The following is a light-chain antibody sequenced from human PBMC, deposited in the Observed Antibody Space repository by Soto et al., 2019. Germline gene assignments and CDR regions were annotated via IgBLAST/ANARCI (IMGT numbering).Light chain of an antibody. J-gene: IGKJ4*01. CDR3: QQYHTWSIT. Sequence: DIVMTQSPATLSVAPGERVTFSCRASQGVSRKLAWYQHKPGQAPRLLISGASTGATGIPARFSGSGSGTEFTLTTSSLQSEDCAIYYCQQYHTWSITFGGGTKVEIK. V-gene: IGKV3-15*01. CDR1: QGVSRK. CDR2: GAS.